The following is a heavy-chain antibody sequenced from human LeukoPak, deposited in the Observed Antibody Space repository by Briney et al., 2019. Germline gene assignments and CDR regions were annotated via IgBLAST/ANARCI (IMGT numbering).Heavy chain of an antibody. CDR1: GFTFSYYS. V-gene: IGHV3-48*02. D-gene: IGHD5-12*01. CDR3: ARDHGYAFDY. CDR2: INSISGEI. J-gene: IGHJ4*02. Sequence: GGSLRLSCVASGFTFSYYSMNWVRQAPGKGLEWVSYINSISGEIWYADSVKGRLTISRDDAKNSLYLQMNSLRDEDTAVYYCARDHGYAFDYWGQGTLVTVSS.